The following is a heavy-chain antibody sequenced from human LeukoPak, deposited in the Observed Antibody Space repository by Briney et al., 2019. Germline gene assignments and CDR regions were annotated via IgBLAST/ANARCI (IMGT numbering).Heavy chain of an antibody. D-gene: IGHD3-10*01. CDR2: FNPNSGGT. CDR3: ARDCVVRGVICWFDP. V-gene: IGHV1-2*02. CDR1: GYTFTGYY. Sequence: ASVKVSCKASGYTFTGYYIHWVRQAPGQGLEWMGWFNPNSGGTKYAQKFQGRVTMTRDTSIRTAYMELSGLRSDDTAVYYCARDCVVRGVICWFDPWGQGTLVTVSS. J-gene: IGHJ5*02.